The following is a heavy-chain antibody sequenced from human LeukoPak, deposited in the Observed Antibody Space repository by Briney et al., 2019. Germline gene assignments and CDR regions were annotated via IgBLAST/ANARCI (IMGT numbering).Heavy chain of an antibody. D-gene: IGHD1-14*01. CDR1: GHRFSDYG. J-gene: IGHJ5*02. Sequence: GESLKISCKGSGHRFSDYGIAWVRQMSGKGLEWMGIIYPGDSDTRYSPSFQGHVTISAGKSISTAYLQWSSLKASDTAIYYCARRRIRWFDPWGQGTLVTVSS. CDR2: IYPGDSDT. CDR3: ARRRIRWFDP. V-gene: IGHV5-51*01.